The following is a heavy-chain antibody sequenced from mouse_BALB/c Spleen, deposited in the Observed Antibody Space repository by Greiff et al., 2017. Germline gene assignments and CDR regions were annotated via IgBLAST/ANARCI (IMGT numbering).Heavy chain of an antibody. J-gene: IGHJ4*01. V-gene: IGHV5-12-1*01. CDR1: GFAFSSYD. Sequence: DVKLVESGGGLVKPGGSLKLSCAASGFAFSSYDMSWVRQTPEKRLEWVAYISSGGGSTYYPDTVKGRFTISRDNAKNTLYLQMSSLKSEDTAMYYCARHGGYDAMDYWGQGTSVTVSS. CDR3: ARHGGYDAMDY. CDR2: ISSGGGST.